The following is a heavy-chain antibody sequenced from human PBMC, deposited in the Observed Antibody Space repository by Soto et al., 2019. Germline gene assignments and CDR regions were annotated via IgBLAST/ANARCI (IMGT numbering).Heavy chain of an antibody. CDR2: IVPIFRTT. CDR1: GGTFSTYA. CDR3: TRGERYDISGYYSVDPYFFDY. D-gene: IGHD3-22*01. Sequence: QVQLVQSGAEVKKPGSSVKVSCKASGGTFSTYAFSWVRQAPGQGLEWMGGIVPIFRTTNYAQNFQGRVTITADESTSTAYMELSSLRSENTAPYFCTRGERYDISGYYSVDPYFFDYWGQGTLVTISS. J-gene: IGHJ4*02. V-gene: IGHV1-69*01.